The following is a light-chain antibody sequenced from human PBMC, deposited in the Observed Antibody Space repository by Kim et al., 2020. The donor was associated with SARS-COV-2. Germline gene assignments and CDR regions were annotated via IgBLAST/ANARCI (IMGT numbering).Light chain of an antibody. CDR1: GGISRY. CDR3: QHVKCYSFS. Sequence: GGSEVPICWRASGGISRYLSWYQQKRRRAPKLLNDGATTWQRAVPWRFNGSGAGTDFTLTISSLHHEDFGTYYWQHVKCYSFSFGGGTKVDIK. CDR2: GAT. V-gene: IGKV1-9*01. J-gene: IGKJ4*01.